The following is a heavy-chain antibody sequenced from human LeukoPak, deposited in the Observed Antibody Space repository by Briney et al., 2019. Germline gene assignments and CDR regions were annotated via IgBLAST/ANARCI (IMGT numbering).Heavy chain of an antibody. Sequence: ASVKVSCKASGYTFTGYYMHWVRQAPGQGLEWMGWINPNSGGTNYAQKFQGRVTMTRDTSISTAYMERSRLRSDDTAVYYCARDSGERGSGSYLIAYWGQGTLVTVSS. CDR3: ARDSGERGSGSYLIAY. D-gene: IGHD3-10*01. J-gene: IGHJ4*02. CDR1: GYTFTGYY. CDR2: INPNSGGT. V-gene: IGHV1-2*02.